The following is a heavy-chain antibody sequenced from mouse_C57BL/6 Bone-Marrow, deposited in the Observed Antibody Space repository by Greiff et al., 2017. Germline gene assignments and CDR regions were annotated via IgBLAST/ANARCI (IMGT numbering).Heavy chain of an antibody. V-gene: IGHV1-22*01. J-gene: IGHJ2*01. CDR2: INPNNGGT. CDR3: ARRGSDFDY. CDR1: GYTFTDYT. D-gene: IGHD1-1*02. Sequence: EVQGVESGPELVKPGASVKMSCKASGYTFTDYTMPWVKQSHGKSLEWIGYINPNNGGTSYTQKCKGKATLTVNKSASTAYMELRSLTSEDSAVYYCARRGSDFDYWGQGTTLTVSA.